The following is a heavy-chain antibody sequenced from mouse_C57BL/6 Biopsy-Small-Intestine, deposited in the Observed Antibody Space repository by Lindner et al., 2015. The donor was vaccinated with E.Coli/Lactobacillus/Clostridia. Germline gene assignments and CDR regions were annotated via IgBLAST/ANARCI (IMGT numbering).Heavy chain of an antibody. J-gene: IGHJ2*01. Sequence: VQLQESGAELVRPGTSVKLSCKASGYTFTSYWMHWVKQRPGQGLEWIGAIDPSDSYTNYNQKFKGKATLTVDTSSSTAYMQLSGLTFEDSAVYYCARLTTVVATGFDYWGQGTTLTVSS. D-gene: IGHD1-1*01. CDR2: IDPSDSYT. CDR1: GYTFTSYW. CDR3: ARLTTVVATGFDY. V-gene: IGHV1-59*01.